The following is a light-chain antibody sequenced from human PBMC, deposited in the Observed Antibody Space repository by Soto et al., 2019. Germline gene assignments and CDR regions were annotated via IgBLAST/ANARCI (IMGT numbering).Light chain of an antibody. CDR1: QSVRSY. Sequence: EIVLTQSPATLSLSPGERATLSCRASQSVRSYLAWYQQKPGQAPRLLIYDASNRATGIPAKFSGSGSGTDFTLTISSLEPEDSAVYHCQQRSKWPTFGGGTKVEIK. CDR2: DAS. J-gene: IGKJ4*01. CDR3: QQRSKWPT. V-gene: IGKV3-11*01.